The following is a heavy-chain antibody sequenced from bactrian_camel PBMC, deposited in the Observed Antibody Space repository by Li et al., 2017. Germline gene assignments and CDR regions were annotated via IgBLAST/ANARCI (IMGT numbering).Heavy chain of an antibody. V-gene: IGHV3S53*01. CDR1: GYTYSANC. CDR3: AAIHPTRCVLPSLSSEA. Sequence: HVQLVESGGGSVQTGGSLRLSCVVTGYTYSANCMGWFRQAPGKEREGVASIDSGGNTWYADSAMGRFTISRDNAKNTLYLQMDSLKPDDTGTHYCAAIHPTRCVLPSLSSEARGPGTQVTVS. CDR2: IDSGGNT. D-gene: IGHD1*01. J-gene: IGHJ4*01.